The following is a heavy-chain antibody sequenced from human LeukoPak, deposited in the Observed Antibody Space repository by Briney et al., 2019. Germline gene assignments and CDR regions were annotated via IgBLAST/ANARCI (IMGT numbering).Heavy chain of an antibody. V-gene: IGHV4-30-2*01. D-gene: IGHD3-3*01. Sequence: SETLSLTCTVSGGSISSGGYYWSWIRQPPGKGLEWIGYIYHSGSTYYNPSLKSRVTISVDRSKNQFSLKLSSVTAAGTAVYYCARALNDFWSGFLLDYWGQGTLVTVSS. J-gene: IGHJ4*02. CDR3: ARALNDFWSGFLLDY. CDR1: GGSISSGGYY. CDR2: IYHSGST.